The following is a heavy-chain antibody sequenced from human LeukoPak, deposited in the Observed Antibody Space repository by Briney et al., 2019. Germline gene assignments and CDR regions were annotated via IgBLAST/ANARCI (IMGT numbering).Heavy chain of an antibody. CDR2: ISSSSSTI. CDR1: GFTFSSYS. D-gene: IGHD2-2*01. CDR3: TIVVVPAAVRVIDY. V-gene: IGHV3-48*01. J-gene: IGHJ4*02. Sequence: SGGSLRLSCAASGFTFSSYSMNWVRQAPGKGLEWVSYISSSSSTIYYADSVKGRFTISRDNSKNTLYLQMNSLRAEDTAVYYCTIVVVPAAVRVIDYWGQGTLVTVSS.